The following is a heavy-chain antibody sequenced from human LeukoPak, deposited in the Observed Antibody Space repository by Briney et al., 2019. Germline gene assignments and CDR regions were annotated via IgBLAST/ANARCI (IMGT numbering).Heavy chain of an antibody. Sequence: PGGSLRLSCAASGFTFSSYAMSWVRQAPGKGLEWVSAISGSGGSTYYADSVKGRFTIPRDNSKNTLYLQMNSLRAEDTAVYYCAKDRSAVAGLLITDYWGQGTLVTVSS. J-gene: IGHJ4*02. D-gene: IGHD6-19*01. CDR1: GFTFSSYA. V-gene: IGHV3-23*01. CDR2: ISGSGGST. CDR3: AKDRSAVAGLLITDY.